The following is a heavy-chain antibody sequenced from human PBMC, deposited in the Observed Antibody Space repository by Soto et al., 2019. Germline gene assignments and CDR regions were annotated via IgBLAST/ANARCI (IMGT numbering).Heavy chain of an antibody. CDR1: GHTLTELS. Sequence: QVQLVQSGAEVKKPGASVKVSYKVSGHTLTELSMHWARQAPGKGLEWMGGFDPEDGETISAQKFQGRVTMTEDTSTDSTFLELSSLRSEDTAVYYCAAGGTRWLHSPFDYWGQGTLVTISS. J-gene: IGHJ4*02. D-gene: IGHD1-1*01. V-gene: IGHV1-24*01. CDR2: FDPEDGET. CDR3: AAGGTRWLHSPFDY.